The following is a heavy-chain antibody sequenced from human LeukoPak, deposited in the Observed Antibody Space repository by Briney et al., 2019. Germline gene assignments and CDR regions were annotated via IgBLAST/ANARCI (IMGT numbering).Heavy chain of an antibody. CDR3: ARISIAAARGNY. CDR1: GGTFSSYA. D-gene: IGHD6-13*01. CDR2: MNPNSGNT. Sequence: ASVKVSCKASGGTFSSYAISWVRQAPGQGLEWMGWMNPNSGNTGYAQKFQGRVTITRDTSTSTVYMELSSPRSEDTAVYYCARISIAAARGNYWGQGTLVTVSS. V-gene: IGHV1-8*03. J-gene: IGHJ4*02.